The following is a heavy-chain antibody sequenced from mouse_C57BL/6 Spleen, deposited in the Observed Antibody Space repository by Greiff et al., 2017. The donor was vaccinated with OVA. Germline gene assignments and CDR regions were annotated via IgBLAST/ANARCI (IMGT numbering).Heavy chain of an antibody. Sequence: VQLQQSGAELVRPGASVKLSCTASGFNIKDYYMHWVKQRPEQGLEWIGRIDPEDGDTEYAPKFQGKATMTADTSSNTAYLQLSSLTSEDTAVYYCTWIYDGYYGAWFAYWGQGTLVTVSA. CDR1: GFNIKDYY. CDR3: TWIYDGYYGAWFAY. V-gene: IGHV14-1*01. J-gene: IGHJ3*01. CDR2: IDPEDGDT. D-gene: IGHD2-3*01.